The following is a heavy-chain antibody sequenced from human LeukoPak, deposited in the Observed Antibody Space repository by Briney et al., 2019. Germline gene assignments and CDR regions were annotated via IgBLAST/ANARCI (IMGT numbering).Heavy chain of an antibody. CDR3: ARHLWGVRNWGEWKPKNFDY. CDR1: GGSISSSSYY. D-gene: IGHD3-16*01. Sequence: PSETLSLTCTVSGGSISSSSYYWGWIRQPPGKGLEWIGSIYYSGSTYYNPSLKSRVTISVDTSKNQFSLKLSSVTAADTAVYYCARHLWGVRNWGEWKPKNFDYWGQGTLVTVSS. J-gene: IGHJ4*02. CDR2: IYYSGST. V-gene: IGHV4-39*01.